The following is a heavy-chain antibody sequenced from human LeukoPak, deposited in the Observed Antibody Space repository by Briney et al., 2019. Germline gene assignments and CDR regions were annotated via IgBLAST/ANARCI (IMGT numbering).Heavy chain of an antibody. J-gene: IGHJ3*02. D-gene: IGHD3-10*01. CDR2: MYYSGST. CDR3: ARRDYYGSGSYYLAFDI. CDR1: GGSISSTSYY. V-gene: IGHV4-39*01. Sequence: KPSETLSLTCTVSGGSISSTSYYWGWIRQPPGKGLEWIGIMYYSGSTYYNPSLKSRVTISVDTSKNQFSLKLTSVTAADTAVYYCARRDYYGSGSYYLAFDIWGQGTMVTVSS.